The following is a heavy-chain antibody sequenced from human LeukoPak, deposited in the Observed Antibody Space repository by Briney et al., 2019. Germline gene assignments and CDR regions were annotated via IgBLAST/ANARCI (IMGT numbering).Heavy chain of an antibody. J-gene: IGHJ4*02. CDR1: GYTFTSYG. Sequence: ASVKVSCKASGYTFTSYGISWVRQGPGQGLEWMGWISAYNGNTNYAQKLQGRVTMTTDTSTSTAYMELRSLRSDDTAVYYCATDHCSGSTCYYYFEYWGQGTLVTVSS. D-gene: IGHD2-15*01. CDR2: ISAYNGNT. CDR3: ATDHCSGSTCYYYFEY. V-gene: IGHV1-18*01.